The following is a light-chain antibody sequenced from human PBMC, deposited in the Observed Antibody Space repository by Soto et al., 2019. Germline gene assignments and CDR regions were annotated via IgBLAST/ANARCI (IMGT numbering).Light chain of an antibody. CDR3: SSYTSSSTLD. CDR1: SSDVGGYNY. V-gene: IGLV2-14*01. CDR2: DVS. J-gene: IGLJ2*01. Sequence: QSALTQPASVSGSPGQSITISCTGTSSDVGGYNYVSWYQQHPGKAPKLMIYDVSNRPSGVSNRFSGSKSGNTASLTISGLQADDEADYYCSSYTSSSTLDFGGGTKFTVL.